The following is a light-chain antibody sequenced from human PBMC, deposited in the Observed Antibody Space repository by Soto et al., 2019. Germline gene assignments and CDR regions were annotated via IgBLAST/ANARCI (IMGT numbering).Light chain of an antibody. J-gene: IGKJ1*01. V-gene: IGKV1-5*03. CDR2: KAS. CDR1: QGISSW. CDR3: QQYKT. Sequence: DIQMTQSPSSLSASVGDRVTITCRGSQGISSWLAWYQQKPGKAPRLLIYKASSLASGVPSRFSGSGSGTEFILTISSLQPDDFATYYCQQYKTFGQGTKVDI.